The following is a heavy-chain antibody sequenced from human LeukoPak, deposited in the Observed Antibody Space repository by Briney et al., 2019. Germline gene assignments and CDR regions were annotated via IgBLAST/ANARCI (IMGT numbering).Heavy chain of an antibody. CDR2: LSYDGNYK. V-gene: IGHV3-30*03. Sequence: PGGSLRLSCAASGFTFSSYGMHCVRQAPGKGLEWVAVLSYDGNYKYYADSVKGRFAISRDNSENTLYLQMNSLRAEDTAVYYCARYAEYAVSTPCYWGQGTLVTVSA. CDR3: ARYAEYAVSTPCY. D-gene: IGHD2-8*01. CDR1: GFTFSSYG. J-gene: IGHJ4*02.